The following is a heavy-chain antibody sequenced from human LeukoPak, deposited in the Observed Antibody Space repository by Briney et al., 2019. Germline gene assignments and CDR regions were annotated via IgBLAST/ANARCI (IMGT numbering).Heavy chain of an antibody. CDR2: ISYDGSNK. J-gene: IGHJ4*02. V-gene: IGHV3-30*04. CDR3: AIARVYSSSSFDY. D-gene: IGHD6-19*01. Sequence: PGGSLRLSCAPSGLTFSSYAMHWVRQAPGKGLEWVAVISYDGSNKYYADSVKGRFTISRDNSKNTLYLQMNSLRAEDTAVYYCAIARVYSSSSFDYWGQGTLVTVSS. CDR1: GLTFSSYA.